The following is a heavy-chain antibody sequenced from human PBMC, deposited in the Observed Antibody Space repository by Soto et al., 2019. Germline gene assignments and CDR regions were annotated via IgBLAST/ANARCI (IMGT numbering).Heavy chain of an antibody. CDR3: AKATATGGGAFEI. Sequence: GGSLRLSCAVSGFICSSYAMSWVRQAPGKGLEWVSTMRVGGSTHYEDSVKGRFTISRDTSKNTVYLQMNSLTAGDTAMYYCAKATATGGGAFEICGQGTMVTVS. J-gene: IGHJ3*02. D-gene: IGHD2-8*02. CDR1: GFICSSYA. CDR2: MRVGGST. V-gene: IGHV3-23*01.